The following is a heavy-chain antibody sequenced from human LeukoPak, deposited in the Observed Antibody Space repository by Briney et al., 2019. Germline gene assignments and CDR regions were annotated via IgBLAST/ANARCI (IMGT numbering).Heavy chain of an antibody. Sequence: GGSLRLSCAASGFTFSSYWMSWVRQAPGKGLEWVANIKQDGSEKYYVDSVKGRFTISRDNAKNSLYLQMNSLRAEDTAVYYCARAFCSSTGCYGGYFDYWGQGTLVTVSS. CDR2: IKQDGSEK. J-gene: IGHJ4*02. V-gene: IGHV3-7*01. D-gene: IGHD2-2*01. CDR3: ARAFCSSTGCYGGYFDY. CDR1: GFTFSSYW.